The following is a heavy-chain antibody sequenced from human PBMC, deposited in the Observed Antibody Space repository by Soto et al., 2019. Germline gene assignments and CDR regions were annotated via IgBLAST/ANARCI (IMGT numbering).Heavy chain of an antibody. Sequence: QVQLVESGGNLVKPGGSLRLSWAASGFTFSDYYMRWLRQAPGKGLEWISYISGRGTGIYDADSVKGRCTISRDNARNSLELPVSSLRADYTAVHYRARDRVTSSTGWRYFGVWGQGTLVTVSS. CDR2: ISGRGTGI. J-gene: IGHJ4*02. CDR1: GFTFSDYY. D-gene: IGHD6-19*01. CDR3: ARDRVTSSTGWRYFGV. V-gene: IGHV3-11*04.